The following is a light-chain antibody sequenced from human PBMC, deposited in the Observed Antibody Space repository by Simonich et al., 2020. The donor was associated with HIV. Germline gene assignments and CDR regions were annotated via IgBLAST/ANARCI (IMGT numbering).Light chain of an antibody. J-gene: IGKJ2*01. V-gene: IGKV4-1*01. Sequence: DIVMTQSPDSLAVSLGERATINCMSSQSLLYNPYNKNYLAWYQQKPRQPPKLLMYWASTREPGVPDRFSGSGSGTHFTLTISSLQAEDVAVYYCQQYYSSPHTFGQGTKLEIK. CDR1: QSLLYNPYNKNY. CDR3: QQYYSSPHT. CDR2: WAS.